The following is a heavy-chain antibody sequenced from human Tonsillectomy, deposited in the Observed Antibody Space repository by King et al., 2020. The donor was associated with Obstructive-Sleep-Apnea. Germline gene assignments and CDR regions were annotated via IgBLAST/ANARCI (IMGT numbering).Heavy chain of an antibody. D-gene: IGHD5-12*01. CDR2: ISGGGNHT. CDR1: GFFFRNFS. J-gene: IGHJ4*02. V-gene: IGHV3-21*06. CDR3: AKGHTDTVTYDRLDF. Sequence: VQLVESGGGLVKPGDSLRLSCAASGFFFRNFSMNWARQAPGKGLEWVSSISGGGNHTFHAGSLKGRFTISRDNAKNSLSLQMTGLRDEDTAVYYCAKGHTDTVTYDRLDFWGQGVLVTVST.